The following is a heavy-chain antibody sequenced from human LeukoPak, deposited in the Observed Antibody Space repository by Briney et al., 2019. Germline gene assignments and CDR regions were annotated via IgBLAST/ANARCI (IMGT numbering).Heavy chain of an antibody. CDR3: ARDPFRDYDSSGYFDF. V-gene: IGHV3-48*03. D-gene: IGHD3-22*01. J-gene: IGHJ4*02. CDR2: ISGGATI. Sequence: GGSLRLSCAASGFTFSSYEMNWVRQSPGKGLEWVSYISGGATIYYADSVKGRFTISRDNAKNSLHLQMNSLRAEDTAVYYCARDPFRDYDSSGYFDFWGQGTPVTVSS. CDR1: GFTFSSYE.